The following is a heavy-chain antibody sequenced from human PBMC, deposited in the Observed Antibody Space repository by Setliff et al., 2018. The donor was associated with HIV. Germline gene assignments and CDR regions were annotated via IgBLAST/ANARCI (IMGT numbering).Heavy chain of an antibody. CDR1: GGSISSYY. Sequence: PSETLSLTCTVSGGSISSYYWSWIRQHPGKGLEWIGYIYYSGNTYYNPSLKSRVFISVDTSKNQFSLRLSSVTAADTAVYFCATSRGGYYDARYWGQGT. CDR2: IYYSGNT. D-gene: IGHD3-3*01. J-gene: IGHJ4*02. CDR3: ATSRGGYYDARY. V-gene: IGHV4-59*06.